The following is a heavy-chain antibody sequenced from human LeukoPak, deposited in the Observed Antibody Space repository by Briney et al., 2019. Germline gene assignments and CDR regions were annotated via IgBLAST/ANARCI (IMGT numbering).Heavy chain of an antibody. D-gene: IGHD3-9*01. V-gene: IGHV3-7*01. CDR2: IKQDGTEK. Sequence: PGGSLRLSCAASGFTFSSYSMTWVRQAPGKGLEWVANIKQDGTEKYYVASVKGRFTISRDHAKSSLYLQMNSLRAEDTAVYYCAKGENVLRYFDWLPGDAFDIWGQGTMVTVSS. J-gene: IGHJ3*02. CDR1: GFTFSSYS. CDR3: AKGENVLRYFDWLPGDAFDI.